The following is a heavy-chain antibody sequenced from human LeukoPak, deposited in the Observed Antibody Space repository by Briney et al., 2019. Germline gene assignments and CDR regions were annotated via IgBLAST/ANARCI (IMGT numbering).Heavy chain of an antibody. CDR2: IYCSGST. V-gene: IGHV4-59*01. Sequence: SETLSLTCTVSGGSISSYYWSWFRQPPGKGLEWIGYIYCSGSTNYNPSLKSRVTISVDTSKNQFSLKLSSVTAADTAVYYCARVMVRGWFDPWGQGTLVTVSS. CDR3: ARVMVRGWFDP. D-gene: IGHD2-8*01. J-gene: IGHJ5*02. CDR1: GGSISSYY.